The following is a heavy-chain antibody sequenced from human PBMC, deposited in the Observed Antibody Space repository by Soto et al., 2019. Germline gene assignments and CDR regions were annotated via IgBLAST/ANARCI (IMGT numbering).Heavy chain of an antibody. D-gene: IGHD2-21*02. CDR1: GFTFSSYA. J-gene: IGHJ6*02. V-gene: IGHV3-30-3*01. CDR3: AREGGDPRLYYYYGMDV. CDR2: ISYDGSNK. Sequence: GGSLRLSCAASGFTFSSYAMHWVRQAPGKGLEWVAVISYDGSNKYYADSVKGRFTISRDNSKNTLYLQMNSLRAEDTAVYYCAREGGDPRLYYYYGMDVWGQGTTVAVSS.